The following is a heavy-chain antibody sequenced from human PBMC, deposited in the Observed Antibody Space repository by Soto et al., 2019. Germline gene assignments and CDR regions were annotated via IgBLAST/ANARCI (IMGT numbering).Heavy chain of an antibody. V-gene: IGHV3-23*01. D-gene: IGHD5-12*01. CDR1: GFTFSSYA. Sequence: EVQLLESGGGLVQPGGSLRLSCVASGFTFSSYAMSWVRQAPGKGLEWVSGISRSGDSTDYAESVKGRFTISRDNSKNTLYVQMNSLRAEDTAVFYCAKSRSATRGSFDIWGQGTMVTVSS. CDR3: AKSRSATRGSFDI. CDR2: ISRSGDST. J-gene: IGHJ3*02.